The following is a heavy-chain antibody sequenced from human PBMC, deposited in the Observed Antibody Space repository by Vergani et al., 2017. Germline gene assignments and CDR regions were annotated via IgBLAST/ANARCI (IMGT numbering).Heavy chain of an antibody. CDR2: ISSSSSYI. CDR3: VRSGDHSSGLDV. CDR1: GFTFSSYS. Sequence: EVQLVESGGGLVKPGGSLRLSCAASGFTFSSYSMNWVRQAPGKGLEWVSSISSSSSYIYYADSVKGRFTISRDNAKNSLYLQMNSLRAEDTALYHCVRSGDHSSGLDVWGQGTTVTVSS. V-gene: IGHV3-21*04. J-gene: IGHJ6*02. D-gene: IGHD6-19*01.